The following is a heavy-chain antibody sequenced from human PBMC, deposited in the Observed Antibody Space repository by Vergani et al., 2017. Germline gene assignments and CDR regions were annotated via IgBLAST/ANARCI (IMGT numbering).Heavy chain of an antibody. CDR2: LCPSGST. J-gene: IGHJ4*02. Sequence: QVQMQESGPGLVKTSETLSLTCSASGAPISYWCWSWLRQPAGKGLEWIGRLCPSGSTNYKPSLKSRVTMSIDTSKSQFSLKLNSVTVADTAVYYCARSRPYCTSGSCPAIWGQGTLVTVSS. CDR1: GAPISYWC. D-gene: IGHD2-15*01. V-gene: IGHV4-4*07. CDR3: ARSRPYCTSGSCPAI.